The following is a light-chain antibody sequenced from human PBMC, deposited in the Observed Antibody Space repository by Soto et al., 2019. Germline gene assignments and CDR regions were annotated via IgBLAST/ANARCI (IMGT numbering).Light chain of an antibody. J-gene: IGKJ1*01. CDR2: DAS. Sequence: EFVLTQSPGTLSLSPGERATLSCRASQSVGSNYLAWYQQKPGQAPRLLIYDASNRATGIPARFSGSGSGTDFTLTISSLEPEDFAVYYCQQRSNWPQTFGQGTKVDIK. CDR3: QQRSNWPQT. V-gene: IGKV3-11*01. CDR1: QSVGSNY.